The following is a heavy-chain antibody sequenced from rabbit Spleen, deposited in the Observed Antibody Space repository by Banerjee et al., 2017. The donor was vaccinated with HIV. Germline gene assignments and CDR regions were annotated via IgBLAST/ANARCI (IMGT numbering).Heavy chain of an antibody. D-gene: IGHD6-1*01. Sequence: QEQLVESGGGLVKPGASLTLTCKASGFSFSSYWICWVRQAPGKGLELIACIYTDTETTYYTTWAKGRFTISKTSSTTVTLQMTSLTAADTATYFCAKYVARSFNLWGPGTLVTVS. V-gene: IGHV1S45*01. CDR2: IYTDTETT. CDR3: AKYVARSFNL. CDR1: GFSFSSYW. J-gene: IGHJ4*01.